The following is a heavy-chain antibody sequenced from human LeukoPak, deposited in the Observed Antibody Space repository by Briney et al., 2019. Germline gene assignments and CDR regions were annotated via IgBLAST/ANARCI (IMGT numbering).Heavy chain of an antibody. CDR1: GFTFSSYT. CDR3: AKDHGFYSSGWSPLFDY. D-gene: IGHD6-19*01. J-gene: IGHJ4*02. CDR2: ISIGGDYI. V-gene: IGHV3-23*01. Sequence: PGGSLRLSCAASGFTFSSYTMNWVGQAPGKGLEWVSSISIGGDYIYYADSVKGRFTISRDNSKNMVYLQMNSLRAEDTAVYYCAKDHGFYSSGWSPLFDYWGQGTLVTVSS.